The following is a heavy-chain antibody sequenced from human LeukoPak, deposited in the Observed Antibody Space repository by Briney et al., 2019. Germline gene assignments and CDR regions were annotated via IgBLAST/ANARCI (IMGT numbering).Heavy chain of an antibody. CDR2: ISYDGSNK. D-gene: IGHD3-16*02. V-gene: IGHV3-30-3*01. Sequence: GGSLRLSCAASGFTFSGYAMHWVRQAPGKGLEWVAVISYDGSNKYYADSVKGRFTISRDNSKNTLYLRMNSLRAEDTAVYYCARAAPYYDYVWGSYRQTPLVYWGQGTLVTVSS. J-gene: IGHJ4*02. CDR1: GFTFSGYA. CDR3: ARAAPYYDYVWGSYRQTPLVY.